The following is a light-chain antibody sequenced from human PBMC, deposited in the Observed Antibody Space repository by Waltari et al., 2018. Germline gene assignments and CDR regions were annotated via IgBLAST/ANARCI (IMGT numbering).Light chain of an antibody. CDR3: QSYDSSLSGGV. Sequence: QSVLTQPPSVSGAPGQRVTISCTGSSSNIGAGYDVHWYQQLPGTAPKLLSYGNRNRPSGVPDRFSGSKSGTSASLAITGLQAEDEADYYCQSYDSSLSGGVFGGGTKLTVL. CDR2: GNR. J-gene: IGLJ2*01. CDR1: SSNIGAGYD. V-gene: IGLV1-40*01.